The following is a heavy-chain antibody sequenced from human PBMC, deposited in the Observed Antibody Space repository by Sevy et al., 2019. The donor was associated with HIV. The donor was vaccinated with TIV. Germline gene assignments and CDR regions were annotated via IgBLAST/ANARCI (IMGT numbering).Heavy chain of an antibody. J-gene: IGHJ1*01. V-gene: IGHV5-51*01. CDR3: ARGHCSSWYAEYFKH. Sequence: GESLKISCKGSGYSFTSYWIGWVRQMPGKGLEWTGIIYPGDYDTRYSPSFQGQVTISADKSITTAYLQWCSRKAPDTAMYYCARGHCSSWYAEYFKHWGQRTLVTVSS. D-gene: IGHD6-13*01. CDR1: GYSFTSYW. CDR2: IYPGDYDT.